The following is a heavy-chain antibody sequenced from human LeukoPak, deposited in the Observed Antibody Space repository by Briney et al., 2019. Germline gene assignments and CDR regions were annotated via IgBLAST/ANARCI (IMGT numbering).Heavy chain of an antibody. CDR2: IYSGGST. Sequence: GESLKISCKGSGYSFPSNWIGWVRQAPGKGLEWVSVIYSGGSTYYADSVKGRFTISRDNSKNTLYLQMNSLRAEDTAVYYCARRSSGWLGGPFDYWGQGTLVTVSS. CDR3: ARRSSGWLGGPFDY. V-gene: IGHV3-66*01. CDR1: GYSFPSNW. J-gene: IGHJ4*02. D-gene: IGHD6-19*01.